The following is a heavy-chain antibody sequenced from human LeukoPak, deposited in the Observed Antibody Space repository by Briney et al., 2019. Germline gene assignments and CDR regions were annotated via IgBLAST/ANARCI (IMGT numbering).Heavy chain of an antibody. CDR1: GFTFTNAW. D-gene: IGHD3-10*01. CDR3: TTDLGAYYHGSQRLIPIDY. V-gene: IGHV3-15*01. J-gene: IGHJ4*02. Sequence: GGSLRLSCVDSGFTFTNAWMSWVRQAPGKGLEWIGRIKSKTDGETTNYAEPVRGRFTISRDDSKSAVYLQMNSLKIEDTAVYYCTTDLGAYYHGSQRLIPIDYWGQGTLVTVSS. CDR2: IKSKTDGETT.